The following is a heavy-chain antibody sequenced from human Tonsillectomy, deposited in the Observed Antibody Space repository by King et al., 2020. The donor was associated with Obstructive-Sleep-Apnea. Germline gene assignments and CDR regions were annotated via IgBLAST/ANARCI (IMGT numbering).Heavy chain of an antibody. CDR2: IIISSSYI. Sequence: EVQLVESGGGLVKPGGSLRLSCAASGFTCSTYSMNWVRQAPGNGLYVFSSIIISSSYIYYADSVKGRFTISRDNAKNSLYLQMNSLRAEDTAVYYCARDSGMDVWGQGTTVTVSS. V-gene: IGHV3-21*01. J-gene: IGHJ6*02. CDR3: ARDSGMDV. CDR1: GFTCSTYS.